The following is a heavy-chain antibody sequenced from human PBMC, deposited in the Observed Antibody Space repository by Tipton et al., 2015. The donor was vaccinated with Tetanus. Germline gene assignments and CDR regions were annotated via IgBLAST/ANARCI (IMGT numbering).Heavy chain of an antibody. V-gene: IGHV4-31*03. J-gene: IGHJ3*02. D-gene: IGHD3-3*01. CDR3: ARLSSPFFGAFFM. CDR2: IYYSGST. CDR1: GASISSGGYY. Sequence: TLSLTCTVSGASISSGGYYWSWIRQHPGKGLEWVGYIYYSGSTYYNPSLKSRVTISIDTSKSQFSLKMTSVTAADTGMYYCARLSSPFFGAFFMWGQGTMVTVSS.